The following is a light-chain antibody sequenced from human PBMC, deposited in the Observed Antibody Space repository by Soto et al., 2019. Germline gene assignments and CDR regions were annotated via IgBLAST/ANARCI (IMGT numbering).Light chain of an antibody. V-gene: IGKV3-20*01. CDR1: QRVTSNY. J-gene: IGKJ2*01. CDR3: QHYVGSPPYT. CDR2: CAS. Sequence: EIVLTQSPDTLSLSPGEGATLSCRASQRVTSNYLAWYQQKPGQAPRLLIFCASRRATGIPDGFSGSGAGTEFTLSISRVEPEDFAVYYCQHYVGSPPYTFGQGTKLEIK.